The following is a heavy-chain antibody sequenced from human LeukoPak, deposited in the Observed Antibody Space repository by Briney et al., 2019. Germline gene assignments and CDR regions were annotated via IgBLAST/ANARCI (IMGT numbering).Heavy chain of an antibody. V-gene: IGHV4-59*01. CDR2: IDESGTT. D-gene: IGHD3-22*01. J-gene: IGHJ3*01. CDR3: ARDSYCNRSDYYYDGFDL. CDR1: GGSLNPYY. Sequence: SETLSLTCTVSGGSLNPYYWSWIRQPPGKRVGWVGWIDESGTTNYNPSLESRVIISVDTYKKQFSLMIRSVTAADAAVYYCARDSYCNRSDYYYDGFDLWGQGTVVSVSS.